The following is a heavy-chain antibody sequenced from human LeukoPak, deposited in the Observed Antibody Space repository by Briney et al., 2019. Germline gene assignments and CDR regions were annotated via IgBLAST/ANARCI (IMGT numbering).Heavy chain of an antibody. CDR1: GYTFTDYY. D-gene: IGHD3-10*01. Sequence: ASVKVSCKASGYTFTDYYMYWVRQAPGQGLEWMGWINPNSGGTNYAQKFQGRVTMTRDTSISTVYMELSSLRSDDTAVYYCTTLIGSPEDYSDTWGQGVLVTVSS. CDR2: INPNSGGT. J-gene: IGHJ5*02. CDR3: TTLIGSPEDYSDT. V-gene: IGHV1-2*02.